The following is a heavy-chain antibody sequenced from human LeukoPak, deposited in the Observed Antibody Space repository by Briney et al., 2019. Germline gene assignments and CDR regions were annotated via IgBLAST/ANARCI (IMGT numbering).Heavy chain of an antibody. D-gene: IGHD3-9*01. Sequence: VASVKVSCKVSGYTLTELSMHWVRQAPGKGLEWMGGFDPEDGETIYAQKFQGRVTMTEDTSTDTAYMELSSPRSEDTAVYYCARGGGPIIPFDWLPYYYYYGMDVWGQGTTVTVSS. J-gene: IGHJ6*02. CDR3: ARGGGPIIPFDWLPYYYYYGMDV. CDR2: FDPEDGET. CDR1: GYTLTELS. V-gene: IGHV1-24*01.